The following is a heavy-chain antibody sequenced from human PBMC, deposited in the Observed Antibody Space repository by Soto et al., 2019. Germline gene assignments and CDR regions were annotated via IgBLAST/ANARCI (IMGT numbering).Heavy chain of an antibody. CDR2: IYWNDNK. J-gene: IGHJ4*02. CDR3: AHRGYYEFWSGSAFDY. Sequence: SGPTLVKPTQTLTLTCTFSGFSLSTSGGGVGWIRQPPGKALEWLTLIYWNDNKRYSPSLKSRLTVTKDTSKNQVVLTMTNMDPVDTGTYYCAHRGYYEFWSGSAFDYWGQGILVTVSS. D-gene: IGHD3-3*01. CDR1: GFSLSTSGGG. V-gene: IGHV2-5*01.